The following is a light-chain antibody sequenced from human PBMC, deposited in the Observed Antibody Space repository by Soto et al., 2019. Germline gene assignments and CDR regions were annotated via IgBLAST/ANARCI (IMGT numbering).Light chain of an antibody. CDR2: EVS. Sequence: QSALTQPASVSGSPGQSITISCTGTSSDVGGYKYVSWYQQHPGKAPKLMIYEVSTRPSGVSYRFSASKSGNTASLTISGLQAEDEADYYCSSYTSSSTRVVFGGGTKLT. V-gene: IGLV2-14*01. CDR3: SSYTSSSTRVV. CDR1: SSDVGGYKY. J-gene: IGLJ2*01.